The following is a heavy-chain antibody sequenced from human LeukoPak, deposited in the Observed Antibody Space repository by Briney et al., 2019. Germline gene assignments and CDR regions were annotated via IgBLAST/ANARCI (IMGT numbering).Heavy chain of an antibody. D-gene: IGHD2-21*01. J-gene: IGHJ5*02. V-gene: IGHV4-39*01. Sequence: PSETLSLTCTVSGGSISSSSYYWGWIRQPPGKGLEWIGSIHYSGSTYYNPSLKSRVTISVDTSKNQFSLKLSSVTAADTAVYYCARRSVVVIAHNWFDPWGQGTLVTVSS. CDR3: ARRSVVVIAHNWFDP. CDR1: GGSISSSSYY. CDR2: IHYSGST.